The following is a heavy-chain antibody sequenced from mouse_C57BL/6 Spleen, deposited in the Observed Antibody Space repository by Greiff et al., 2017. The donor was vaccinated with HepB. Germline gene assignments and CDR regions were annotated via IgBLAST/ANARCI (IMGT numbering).Heavy chain of an antibody. V-gene: IGHV1-74*01. J-gene: IGHJ2*01. Sequence: VQLQQPGAELVKPGASVKVSCKASGYTFTSYWMHWVKQRPGQGLEWIGRIHPSDSDTNYNQKFKGKATLTVDKSSSTAYMQLSSLTSEDSAVDYCAIDYGSSWDFDYWGQGTTLTVSS. CDR2: IHPSDSDT. D-gene: IGHD1-1*01. CDR3: AIDYGSSWDFDY. CDR1: GYTFTSYW.